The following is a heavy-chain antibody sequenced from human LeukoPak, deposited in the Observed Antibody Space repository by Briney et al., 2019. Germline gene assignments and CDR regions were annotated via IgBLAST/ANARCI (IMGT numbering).Heavy chain of an antibody. D-gene: IGHD3-22*01. V-gene: IGHV4-38-2*01. CDR1: GYSISSGYY. J-gene: IGHJ5*02. Sequence: PSETLSLTCAVSGYSISSGYYWGWIRQPPGKGLEWIGSIYHSGSTYYNPSLKSRVTISVDTSKNQFSLKLSSVTAADTAVYYCARAVGYYYDSSGYYHWFDPWGQGTLVTVSS. CDR2: IYHSGST. CDR3: ARAVGYYYDSSGYYHWFDP.